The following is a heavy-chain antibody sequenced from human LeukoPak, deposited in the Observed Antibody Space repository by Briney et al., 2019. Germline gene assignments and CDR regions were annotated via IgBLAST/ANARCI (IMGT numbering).Heavy chain of an antibody. D-gene: IGHD5/OR15-5a*01. CDR3: ANVYRDDAFDI. V-gene: IGHV3-30*18. CDR1: GFTFSSYG. Sequence: PGGSLRLSCAASGFTFSSYGMHWVRQAPGKGLEWVAVISYDGSNKYYADSVKGRFTISRDNSKNTLYLQMNSLRAEDTAVYYCANVYRDDAFDIWGQGTMVTVSS. CDR2: ISYDGSNK. J-gene: IGHJ3*02.